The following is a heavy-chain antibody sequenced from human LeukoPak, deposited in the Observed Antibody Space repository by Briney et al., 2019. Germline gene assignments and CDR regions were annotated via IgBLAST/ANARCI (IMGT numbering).Heavy chain of an antibody. Sequence: ASVKVSCKASGYTFTGYYMHWVRQAPGQGLEWMGWINPNSGGTKYTQKFQGRVTMTRDMSTSTVYMELSSLRSEDTAVYYCARDNGGTAMAYYYYYYMDVWGKGTTVIISS. V-gene: IGHV1-2*02. D-gene: IGHD5-18*01. J-gene: IGHJ6*03. CDR2: INPNSGGT. CDR1: GYTFTGYY. CDR3: ARDNGGTAMAYYYYYYMDV.